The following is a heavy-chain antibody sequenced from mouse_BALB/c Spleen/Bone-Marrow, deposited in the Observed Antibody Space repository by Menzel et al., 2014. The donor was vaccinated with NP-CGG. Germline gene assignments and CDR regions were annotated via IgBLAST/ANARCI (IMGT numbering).Heavy chain of an antibody. CDR1: GFTFSSFG. D-gene: IGHD4-1*01. CDR3: TRGGNWEDFDY. Sequence: EVQLVESGGGLVQPGGSRKLSCAASGFTFSSFGMHRVRQAPEKGLEWIAYISSDSGAISYADTVKGRFTISRDNPKNTLFLQMTSLRSEDTAIYFCTRGGNWEDFDYWGQGTTLTVSS. J-gene: IGHJ2*01. CDR2: ISSDSGAI. V-gene: IGHV5-17*02.